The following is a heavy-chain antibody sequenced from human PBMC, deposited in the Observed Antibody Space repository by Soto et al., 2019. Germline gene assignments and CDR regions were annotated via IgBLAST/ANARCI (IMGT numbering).Heavy chain of an antibody. CDR1: GFTFSSYA. J-gene: IGHJ4*02. CDR3: ASPRLSSDGTTPIDY. Sequence: QVQLVESGGGVVQPGRSLRLSCAASGFTFSSYAMHWVRQAPGKGLEWVAVISYNGSNKYYADSVKGRFTISRDNSKNTLYLQMHSLRAEDTAVYYCASPRLSSDGTTPIDYWGQGTLVTVSS. D-gene: IGHD1-1*01. CDR2: ISYNGSNK. V-gene: IGHV3-30-3*01.